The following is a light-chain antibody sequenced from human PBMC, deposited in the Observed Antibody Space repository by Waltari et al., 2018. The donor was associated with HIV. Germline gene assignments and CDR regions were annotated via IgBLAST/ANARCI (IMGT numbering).Light chain of an antibody. CDR3: CSYAGSYGVV. CDR1: SSDVGGYNY. V-gene: IGLV2-11*01. Sequence: QSALTQPRSVSGSPGQSVTISCTGPSSDVGGYNYVSWYQQHPGKAPKLMIYEFSRRPSGVPDRFSGSKSGNTASLTISGLQAEDEADYYCCSYAGSYGVVFGGGTKLTVL. CDR2: EFS. J-gene: IGLJ2*01.